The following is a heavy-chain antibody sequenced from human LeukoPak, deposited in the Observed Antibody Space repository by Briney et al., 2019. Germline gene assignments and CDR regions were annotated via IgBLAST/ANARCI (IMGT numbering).Heavy chain of an antibody. D-gene: IGHD6-13*01. Sequence: GGSLRLSCAASGFTFSSYSMNWVRQAPGKGLEWVSSISSSSSYIYYADSVKGRFTISRDNAKNSLYLQMNSLRAEDTAVYYCAREEANIAAAGNTFDYWGQGTLVTVSS. CDR3: AREEANIAAAGNTFDY. V-gene: IGHV3-21*01. J-gene: IGHJ4*02. CDR2: ISSSSSYI. CDR1: GFTFSSYS.